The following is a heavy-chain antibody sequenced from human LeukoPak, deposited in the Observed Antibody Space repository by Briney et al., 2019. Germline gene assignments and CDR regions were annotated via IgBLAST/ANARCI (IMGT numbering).Heavy chain of an antibody. CDR3: AKGGYSSGWRNYFDY. D-gene: IGHD6-19*01. Sequence: PGGSLRLSCAASGFTFSSYAMSWVRQAPGKGLEWVSAISGSGGSTYYADSVKGRFTISRDNSKYTLYLQMNSLRADDTAVYYCAKGGYSSGWRNYFDYWGQGTLVTVSS. V-gene: IGHV3-23*01. CDR1: GFTFSSYA. J-gene: IGHJ4*02. CDR2: ISGSGGST.